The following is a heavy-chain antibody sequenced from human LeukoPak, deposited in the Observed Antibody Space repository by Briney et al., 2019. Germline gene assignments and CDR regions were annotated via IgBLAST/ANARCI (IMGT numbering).Heavy chain of an antibody. J-gene: IGHJ6*03. Sequence: SETLSLTCTVSGGSISSYYWSWIRQPPGKGLEWIGYIYYSGSTNYNPSLKSRVTISVDKSKNQFSLKLSSVTAADTAVYYCARVRITMVRGVRNYYYMDVWGKGTTVTVSS. CDR2: IYYSGST. D-gene: IGHD3-10*01. CDR3: ARVRITMVRGVRNYYYMDV. CDR1: GGSISSYY. V-gene: IGHV4-59*01.